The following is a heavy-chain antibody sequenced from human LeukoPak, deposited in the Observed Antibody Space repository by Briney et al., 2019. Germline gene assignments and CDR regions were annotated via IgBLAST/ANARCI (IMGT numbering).Heavy chain of an antibody. CDR2: IWYDGSNK. CDR3: AKDLGRLGELSLDY. Sequence: GGSLRLSCAASGFTFSSYGMHWVRQAPGKGLEWVAVIWYDGSNKYYADSVKGRFTISRDNSKNTLYLQMNSLRAEDTAVYYCAKDLGRLGELSLDYWGQGTPVTVSS. J-gene: IGHJ4*02. V-gene: IGHV3-33*06. CDR1: GFTFSSYG. D-gene: IGHD3-16*02.